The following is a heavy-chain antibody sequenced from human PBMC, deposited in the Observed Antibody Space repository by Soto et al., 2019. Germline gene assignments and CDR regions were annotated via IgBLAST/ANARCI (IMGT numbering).Heavy chain of an antibody. D-gene: IGHD4-17*01. V-gene: IGHV4-30-4*01. CDR3: AREDFRAVTPDY. CDR1: GGSVSSGDYY. J-gene: IGHJ4*02. CDR2: IYYSGST. Sequence: QVQLQESGPGLVKPSQTLSLTCTVSGGSVSSGDYYWSWIRQPPGKGLEWIGYIYYSGSTYYNPSLKSRVTISEHTSKNQFSLKLSSVTAADTAVYYCAREDFRAVTPDYWGQGTLVTVSS.